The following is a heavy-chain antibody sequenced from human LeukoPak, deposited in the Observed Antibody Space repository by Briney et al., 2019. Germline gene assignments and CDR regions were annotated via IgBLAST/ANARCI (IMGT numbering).Heavy chain of an antibody. D-gene: IGHD3-10*01. CDR2: ISGSGGST. CDR3: GKALRTGMFRGVIDY. CDR1: GFTFSSYW. V-gene: IGHV3-23*01. J-gene: IGHJ4*02. Sequence: GGSLRLSCAASGFTFSSYWMSWVRQAPGKGLEWVSAISGSGGSTYYADSVKGRVTISRDNSKNMLYLQMYSLRAEDTALYYCGKALRTGMFRGVIDYWGQGTPVTVSS.